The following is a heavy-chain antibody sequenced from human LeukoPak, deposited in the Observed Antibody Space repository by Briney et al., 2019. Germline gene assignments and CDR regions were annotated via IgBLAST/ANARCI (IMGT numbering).Heavy chain of an antibody. D-gene: IGHD3-3*01. V-gene: IGHV4-59*01. CDR1: GGSISSYY. J-gene: IGHJ6*03. CDR2: IYYSGST. Sequence: SETLSLTCTVSGGSISSYYWSWIWQPPGKGLEWIGYIYYSGSTNYNPSLKSRVTISVDTSKNQFSLKLSSVTAADTAVYYCARGISSIGYYYYYMDVWGKGTMVTITS. CDR3: ARGISSIGYYYYYMDV.